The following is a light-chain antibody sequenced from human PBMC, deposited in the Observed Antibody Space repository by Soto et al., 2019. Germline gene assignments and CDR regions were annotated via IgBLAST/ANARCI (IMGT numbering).Light chain of an antibody. Sequence: QPVLTQPPSASGTPGQRVTISCSGSGSNIGSHPVNWYQQLPGTAPKLLIQGNNQRPSGVPDRFSGSKSGTSASLAISGLQSEDEADYYCSAWDDSLNGRLFGGGTQLTVL. J-gene: IGLJ3*02. V-gene: IGLV1-44*01. CDR1: GSNIGSHP. CDR3: SAWDDSLNGRL. CDR2: GNN.